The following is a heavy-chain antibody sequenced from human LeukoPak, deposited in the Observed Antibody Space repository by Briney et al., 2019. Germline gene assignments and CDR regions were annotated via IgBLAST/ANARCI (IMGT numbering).Heavy chain of an antibody. CDR2: MSYDGSNE. D-gene: IGHD6-19*01. J-gene: IGHJ4*02. Sequence: PGGSLRLSCAASGFTFISFPMSWVRQAPGKGLEWVAVMSYDGSNEYYADSVKGRFTISRDNSKNTLYLQMNSLRAEDTAVYYCATNGPGIAVAGYVDYWGQGTLVIVSS. CDR1: GFTFISFP. CDR3: ATNGPGIAVAGYVDY. V-gene: IGHV3-30-3*01.